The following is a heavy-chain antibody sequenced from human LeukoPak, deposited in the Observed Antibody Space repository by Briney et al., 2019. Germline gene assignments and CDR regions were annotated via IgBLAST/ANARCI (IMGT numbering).Heavy chain of an antibody. CDR1: GYTFTNYG. Sequence: ASVKVSCKASGYTFTNYGISWVRQAPGQGLEWMGWISPYNGNTNYAQKFQGRVTMTTDTSTTTAYMELRSLRSGDTAVYYCARDLDIVVVAAAVRHYGLDVWGQGTTVTVSS. CDR2: ISPYNGNT. CDR3: ARDLDIVVVAAAVRHYGLDV. D-gene: IGHD2-15*01. J-gene: IGHJ6*02. V-gene: IGHV1-18*01.